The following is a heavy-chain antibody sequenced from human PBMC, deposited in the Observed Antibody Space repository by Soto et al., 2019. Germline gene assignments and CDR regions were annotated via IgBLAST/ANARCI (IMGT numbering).Heavy chain of an antibody. Sequence: SSETLSLTCSVSGGSISSGDYYWSCIRQFRGKDLEWIGYIFRSGNAYYNSSLKSRVTISVDTSKNHFSLKLSSVTDADTAVYYCARVGIGSSDAFDIWGQGTMVTVS. V-gene: IGHV4-31*03. CDR2: IFRSGNA. J-gene: IGHJ3*02. D-gene: IGHD6-6*01. CDR3: ARVGIGSSDAFDI. CDR1: GGSISSGDYY.